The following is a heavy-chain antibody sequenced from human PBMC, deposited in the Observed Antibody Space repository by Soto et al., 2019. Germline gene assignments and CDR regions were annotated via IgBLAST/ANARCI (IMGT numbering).Heavy chain of an antibody. V-gene: IGHV3-30-3*01. J-gene: IGHJ6*02. CDR3: ARDHGLRETYYYYYGMDV. D-gene: IGHD4-17*01. CDR1: GFTFSSYA. Sequence: GGSLRLSCAASGFTFSSYAMHWVRQAPGKGLEWVAVISYDGSNKYYADSVKGRFTISRDNSKNTLYLQMNSLRAEDTAVYYCARDHGLRETYYYYYGMDVWGQGTTVTVSS. CDR2: ISYDGSNK.